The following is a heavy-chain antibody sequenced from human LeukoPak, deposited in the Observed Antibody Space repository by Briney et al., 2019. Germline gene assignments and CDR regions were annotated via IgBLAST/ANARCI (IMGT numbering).Heavy chain of an antibody. D-gene: IGHD5-18*01. J-gene: IGHJ4*02. CDR1: GFTFSSYA. CDR3: AKDAGTAMVTGLPSPFDY. V-gene: IGHV3-23*01. Sequence: GGSLRLSCAASGFTFSSYAMSWVRQAPGKGPEWVSAISGSGGSTYYADSVKGRFTISRDNSKNTLYLQMNSLRAEDTAVYYCAKDAGTAMVTGLPSPFDYWGQGTLVTVSS. CDR2: ISGSGGST.